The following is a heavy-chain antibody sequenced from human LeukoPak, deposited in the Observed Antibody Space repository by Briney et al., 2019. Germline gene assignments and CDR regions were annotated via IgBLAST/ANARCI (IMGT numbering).Heavy chain of an antibody. CDR3: ARDRTTVTPRAHGMDV. CDR2: IWYDGSNK. Sequence: PGGSLRLSCAASGFTFSSYGMHWVRQAPGKGLEWVAVIWYDGSNKYYADSVKGRFTISRDNSKNTLYLQMNSLRAEDTAVYYCARDRTTVTPRAHGMDVWGQGTTVTVSS. J-gene: IGHJ6*02. CDR1: GFTFSSYG. D-gene: IGHD4-17*01. V-gene: IGHV3-33*01.